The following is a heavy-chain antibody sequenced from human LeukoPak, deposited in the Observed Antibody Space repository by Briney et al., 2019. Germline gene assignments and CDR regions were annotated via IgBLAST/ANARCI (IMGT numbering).Heavy chain of an antibody. CDR1: GFTFDDYA. J-gene: IGHJ4*02. V-gene: IGHV3-9*01. D-gene: IGHD2-2*01. CDR3: AKGSRSDIVVVPTDY. CDR2: ISWNSGSI. Sequence: PGRSLRLSCAASGFTFDDYAMHWVRQAPGKGLEWVSGISWNSGSIGYADSGKGRFTISRDNAKNSLYLQMNSLRAEDTALYYCAKGSRSDIVVVPTDYWGQGTLVTVSS.